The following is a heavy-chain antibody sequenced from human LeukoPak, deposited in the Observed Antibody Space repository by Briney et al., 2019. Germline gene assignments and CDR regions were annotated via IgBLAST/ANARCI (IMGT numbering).Heavy chain of an antibody. D-gene: IGHD6-19*01. V-gene: IGHV3-30*03. J-gene: IGHJ3*02. CDR2: ISYDGTYK. Sequence: PGGSLRLSCAASEFTFSSYGMHWVRQAPGKGLEWVALISYDGTYKYYADSVKGRFTISRDNSENTLYLQMNSLRAEDTAVYYCARGNSAWYGAFHIWGQGTMVTVSS. CDR3: ARGNSAWYGAFHI. CDR1: EFTFSSYG.